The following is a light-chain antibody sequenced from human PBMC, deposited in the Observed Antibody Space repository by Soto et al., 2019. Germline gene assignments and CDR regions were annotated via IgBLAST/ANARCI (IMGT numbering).Light chain of an antibody. J-gene: IGKJ1*01. CDR2: AAS. CDR1: QSISSN. CDR3: QQYRDWWT. V-gene: IGKV3-15*01. Sequence: EILMTQSPATLAVSPGQRVTLSCRASQSISSNLAWYQQTPGQAPRLLIYAASTRATGIPARLSGSGTGTEFTLTISSLQSEDFAVYFCQQYRDWWTFGQGTKVDIK.